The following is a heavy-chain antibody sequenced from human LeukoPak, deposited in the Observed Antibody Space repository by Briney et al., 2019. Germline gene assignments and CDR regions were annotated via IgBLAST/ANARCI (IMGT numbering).Heavy chain of an antibody. CDR1: GGTFSSYA. Sequence: SMKVSCKASGGTFSSYAISWVRQAPGQGLEWMGGIIPIFGTANYAQKFQGRVTITTDESTSTAYMELSSLRSEDTAVYYCAKRGNYDFWSAPFDPWGQGTLVTVSS. J-gene: IGHJ5*02. CDR2: IIPIFGTA. D-gene: IGHD3-3*01. V-gene: IGHV1-69*05. CDR3: AKRGNYDFWSAPFDP.